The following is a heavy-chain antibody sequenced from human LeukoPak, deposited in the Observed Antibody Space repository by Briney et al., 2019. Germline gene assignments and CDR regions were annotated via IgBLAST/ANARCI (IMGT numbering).Heavy chain of an antibody. CDR1: GFTFNHHA. Sequence: PGGSLRLSCAATGFTFNHHAMHWVRQAPGKGLEWVAVIWSDGTNRYYADSVKGRFTISRDDAGKTVYLQMSSLRPEDTGVYYCAKDAQRGFDYSNSLEYWGQGTPVTVST. J-gene: IGHJ4*02. V-gene: IGHV3-33*06. CDR2: IWSDGTNR. D-gene: IGHD4-11*01. CDR3: AKDAQRGFDYSNSLEY.